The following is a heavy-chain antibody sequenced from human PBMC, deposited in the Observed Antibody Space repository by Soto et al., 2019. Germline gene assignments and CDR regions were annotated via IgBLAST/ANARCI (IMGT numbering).Heavy chain of an antibody. CDR2: ISYDGSNK. Sequence: QVQLVESGGGVVQPGRSLRLSCAASGFTFSSYAMHWVRQAPGKGLEWVAVISYDGSNKYYADSVKGRFTISRDNSKNTLYLQMNSLRAEDTAVYYCARVHLSSGWSSYFDYWGKGTLVTVSS. CDR1: GFTFSSYA. J-gene: IGHJ4*02. CDR3: ARVHLSSGWSSYFDY. D-gene: IGHD6-19*01. V-gene: IGHV3-30-3*01.